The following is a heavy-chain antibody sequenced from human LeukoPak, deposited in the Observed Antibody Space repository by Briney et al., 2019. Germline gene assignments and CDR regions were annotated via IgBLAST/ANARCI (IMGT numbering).Heavy chain of an antibody. J-gene: IGHJ6*02. D-gene: IGHD1-26*01. V-gene: IGHV4-4*07. CDR2: IYTSGST. Sequence: PSETLSLTCTVSGGSISSYYWSWIRQPAGKGLEWIGRIYTSGSTNYNPSLKSRVTMSVDTSKNQFSLKLSSVTAADTAVYYCARDRVPISGSYYYYYYGMDVWGQGTTVTVSS. CDR3: ARDRVPISGSYYYYYYGMDV. CDR1: GGSISSYY.